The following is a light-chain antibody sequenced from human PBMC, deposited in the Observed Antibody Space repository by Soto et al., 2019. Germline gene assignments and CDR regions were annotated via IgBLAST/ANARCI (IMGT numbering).Light chain of an antibody. CDR2: GAS. V-gene: IGKV3-15*01. Sequence: MVMTQSPDIRAVSPWETVTLSCRASQSVSSNLAWYQQKPGQAPRLLIYGASTRATGIPARFSGSGSGTEFTLTISSLQSEDFAVYYCQQYNNWPWTFGQGTKVDIK. CDR1: QSVSSN. CDR3: QQYNNWPWT. J-gene: IGKJ1*01.